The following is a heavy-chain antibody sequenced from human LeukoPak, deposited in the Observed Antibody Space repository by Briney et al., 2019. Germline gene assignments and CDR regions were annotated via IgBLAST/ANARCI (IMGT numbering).Heavy chain of an antibody. CDR2: ISGSGGST. D-gene: IGHD3-3*01. CDR1: GFSFSSYG. Sequence: PGGSLRLSCAASGFSFSSYGMHWVRQAPGKGLEWVSAISGSGGSTYYADSVKGRFTISRDNSKNTLYLQMNSLRAEDTAVYYCAKDRTKGFLEWLSYYYYMDVWGKGTTVTVSS. J-gene: IGHJ6*03. CDR3: AKDRTKGFLEWLSYYYYMDV. V-gene: IGHV3-23*01.